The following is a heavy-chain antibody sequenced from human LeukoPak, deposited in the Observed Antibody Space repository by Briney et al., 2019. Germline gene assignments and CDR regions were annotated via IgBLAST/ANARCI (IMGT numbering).Heavy chain of an antibody. CDR1: GGSIIDYY. V-gene: IGHV4-4*07. J-gene: IGHJ5*01. CDR2: ISGGGAT. D-gene: IGHD3-10*01. Sequence: SQTLSLTCTVSGGSIIDYYWNWIRQSAGKGLEYIWRISGGGATSYNPSLQSRITLSVDTSKNQFSLHLTSVTAADTAIYYCVREILVPGVNLVNWFDSWGQGFLVTVSS. CDR3: VREILVPGVNLVNWFDS.